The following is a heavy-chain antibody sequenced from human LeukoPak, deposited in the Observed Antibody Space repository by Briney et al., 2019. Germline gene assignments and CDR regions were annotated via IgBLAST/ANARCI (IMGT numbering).Heavy chain of an antibody. D-gene: IGHD6-13*01. V-gene: IGHV4-39*07. Sequence: SETLSLTCTVSSGSISSSSYYWGWIRQPPGKGLEWIGSIYYSGSTYYNPSLKSRVTISVDTSKNQFSLKLNSVTAADTAVFYCARGENPHNIHIAIIDYWGQGTLVTVSS. CDR1: SGSISSSSYY. CDR3: ARGENPHNIHIAIIDY. CDR2: IYYSGST. J-gene: IGHJ4*02.